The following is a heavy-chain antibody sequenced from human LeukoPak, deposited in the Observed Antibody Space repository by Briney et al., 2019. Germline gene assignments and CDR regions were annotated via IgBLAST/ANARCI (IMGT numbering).Heavy chain of an antibody. D-gene: IGHD7-27*01. CDR3: ARDPTGDDYFDY. J-gene: IGHJ4*02. Sequence: ASVKVSCKASGYTFTSYYMHWVRQAPGQGLEWMGIINPSGGSTSYAQKFQGRVTMTRDTSTSTVYMELSSLRSEDTAVYYRARDPTGDDYFDYWGQGTLVTVSS. CDR1: GYTFTSYY. V-gene: IGHV1-46*01. CDR2: INPSGGST.